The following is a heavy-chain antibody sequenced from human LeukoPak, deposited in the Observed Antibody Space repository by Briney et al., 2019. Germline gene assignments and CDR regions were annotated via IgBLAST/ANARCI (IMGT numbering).Heavy chain of an antibody. CDR1: EFTFSSYW. J-gene: IGHJ4*02. CDR2: IKQDGGQI. V-gene: IGHV3-7*01. D-gene: IGHD4-17*01. CDR3: ARLGARQMLEY. Sequence: GGSLRLSGAASEFTFSSYWMSWVRQAPGKGLEWVANIKQDGGQIYYLESVKGRFTVSRDNAKNSLYLQMNSLRAEDTAVYYCARLGARQMLEYWGQGTLVTVSS.